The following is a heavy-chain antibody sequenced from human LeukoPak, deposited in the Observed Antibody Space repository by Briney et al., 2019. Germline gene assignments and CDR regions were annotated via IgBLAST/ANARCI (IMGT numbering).Heavy chain of an antibody. CDR3: ARARHEFTYGYRPNELGHYFDY. Sequence: SETLSLTCAVYGCTFSGYYWSWLRQPPGKGLEWIAEINHSGSTNYNPSLKSRVTISVDTSKNHFSLNLSSLTAADTAVYYCARARHEFTYGYRPNELGHYFDYWGQGTLVTVSS. J-gene: IGHJ4*02. CDR1: GCTFSGYY. D-gene: IGHD5-24*01. V-gene: IGHV4-34*01. CDR2: INHSGST.